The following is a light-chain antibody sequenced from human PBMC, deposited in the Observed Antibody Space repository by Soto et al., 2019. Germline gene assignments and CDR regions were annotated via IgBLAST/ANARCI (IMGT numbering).Light chain of an antibody. CDR1: SGSIGSNS. Sequence: NFMLTQPHSVSESPGKTVTISCTRSSGSIGSNSVQWYQQRPGSAPTTVIYEDDQRPSGVPNRFAGSIDRSSNSASLTISGLQTEDDADYYCQSYDTHTVVFGGGTKLTVL. V-gene: IGLV6-57*04. CDR2: EDD. J-gene: IGLJ2*01. CDR3: QSYDTHTVV.